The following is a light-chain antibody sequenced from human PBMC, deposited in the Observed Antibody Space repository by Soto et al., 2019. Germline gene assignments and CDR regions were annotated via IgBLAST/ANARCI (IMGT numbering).Light chain of an antibody. CDR3: LQHNVFPRT. Sequence: EIVLTQSPGTLSLSPGERATLSCRASQTVGSSFLAWFQHKPGQAPRLLIYGASTRATGIPDRFSGSGSGTDFTLTISSLQPEDFATYYCLQHNVFPRTFGQGTKVEIK. CDR2: GAS. V-gene: IGKV3-20*01. CDR1: QTVGSSF. J-gene: IGKJ1*01.